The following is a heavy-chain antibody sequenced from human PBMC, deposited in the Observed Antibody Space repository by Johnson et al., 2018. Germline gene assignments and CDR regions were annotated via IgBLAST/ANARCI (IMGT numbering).Heavy chain of an antibody. V-gene: IGHV3-23*04. J-gene: IGHJ6*03. CDR1: GFTFSGYV. Sequence: VQLVQSGGGLVKPGGSLRLSCAASGFTFSGYVMSWVRQAPGKGLEWVSVISGSGGSTYYADSVRGRFTISRDNSKHTLYLKMNSLRGEDTAVYYCARGGGYDDYYYRDVWGKGTTVTVSS. D-gene: IGHD3-16*01. CDR3: ARGGGYDDYYYRDV. CDR2: ISGSGGST.